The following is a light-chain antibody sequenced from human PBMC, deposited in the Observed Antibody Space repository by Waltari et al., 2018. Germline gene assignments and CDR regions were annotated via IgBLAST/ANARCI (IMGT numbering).Light chain of an antibody. CDR3: HQSRSFPVT. J-gene: IGKJ4*01. Sequence: EIVLPQSPDFLSVTPKQKVTITCRASQSVGSTLHWYQQKAHQSPKLLIKYASHSMPGVPSRFSGSGSGTDFTLTISSLEVEDAAAYYCHQSRSFPVTLGGGTEVEI. CDR1: QSVGST. CDR2: YAS. V-gene: IGKV6D-21*02.